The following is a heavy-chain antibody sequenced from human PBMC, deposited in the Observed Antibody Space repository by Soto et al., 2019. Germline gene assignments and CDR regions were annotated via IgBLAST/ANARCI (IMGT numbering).Heavy chain of an antibody. CDR2: IGGSGGNT. V-gene: IGHV3-23*01. D-gene: IGHD3-3*01. J-gene: IGHJ4*02. Sequence: EVQLLESGGDLVQPGGSLRLSCAASGFTFSNYAMSWVRQAPGKGLEWVSTIGGSGGNTNYADSVKGRFTISRDNSKNTLYLKMTGLRVEDTAVYFCAQDSRRYFDFWSGADYWGQGTLVTVSS. CDR3: AQDSRRYFDFWSGADY. CDR1: GFTFSNYA.